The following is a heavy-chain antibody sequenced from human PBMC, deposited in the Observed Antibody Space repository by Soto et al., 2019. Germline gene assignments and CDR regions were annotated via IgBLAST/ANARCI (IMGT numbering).Heavy chain of an antibody. Sequence: QVQLVESGGGVVHPERSLRLSCSASEFIFSSYAMHWVRQAPGKGLEWVAGISYDGGHKFYGDSVRGRFTISRDSSKTTVFLQMNSLRPEDTAAYYCARVKTDYSNPRGPFFFYGMDVWGQGTTVTVSS. CDR1: EFIFSSYA. J-gene: IGHJ6*02. D-gene: IGHD4-4*01. V-gene: IGHV3-30-3*01. CDR3: ARVKTDYSNPRGPFFFYGMDV. CDR2: ISYDGGHK.